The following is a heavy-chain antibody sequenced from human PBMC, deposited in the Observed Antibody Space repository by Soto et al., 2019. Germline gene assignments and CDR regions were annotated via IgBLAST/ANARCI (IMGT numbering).Heavy chain of an antibody. CDR1: GDSISSGGYY. J-gene: IGHJ1*01. Sequence: NPSETLSLTCTVSGDSISSGGYYWSWIRQHPEKGLEWIGYIYYNGDTYYNPSLESRATISVQTSKNQFSLKLSSVTAADTAVYYCAPPEDLGASWGQGTLVTVSS. CDR3: APPEDLGAS. CDR2: IYYNGDT. D-gene: IGHD1-26*01. V-gene: IGHV4-31*03.